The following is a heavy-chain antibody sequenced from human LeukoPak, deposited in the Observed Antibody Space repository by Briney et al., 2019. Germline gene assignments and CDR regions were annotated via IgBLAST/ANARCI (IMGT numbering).Heavy chain of an antibody. J-gene: IGHJ4*02. V-gene: IGHV1-18*04. CDR1: GYTFTGYY. CDR2: ISAYNGNT. Sequence: ASVKVSCKASGYTFTGYYMHWVRQAPGQGLEWMGWISAYNGNTNYAQKLQGRVTMTTDTSTSTAYMELSSLRSEDTAVYYCARAERGYCSGGSCYYSDYWGQGTLVTVSS. CDR3: ARAERGYCSGGSCYYSDY. D-gene: IGHD2-15*01.